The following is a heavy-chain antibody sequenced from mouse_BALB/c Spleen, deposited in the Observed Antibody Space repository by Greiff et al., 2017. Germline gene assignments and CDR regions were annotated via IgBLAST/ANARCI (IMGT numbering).Heavy chain of an antibody. D-gene: IGHD1-1*01. CDR3: ARRGIYYGSSYEDGWYFDV. J-gene: IGHJ1*01. CDR2: IYPYNGGT. V-gene: IGHV1S29*02. CDR1: GYTFTDYN. Sequence: EVQLQQSGPELVKPGASVKISCKASGYTFTDYNMHWVKQSHGKSLEWIGYIYPYNGGTGYNQKFKSKATLTVDNSSSTAYMELRSLTSEDSAVYYCARRGIYYGSSYEDGWYFDVWGAGTPVTVSA.